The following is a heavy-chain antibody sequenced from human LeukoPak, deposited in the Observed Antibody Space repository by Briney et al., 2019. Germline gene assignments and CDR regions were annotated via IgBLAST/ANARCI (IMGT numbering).Heavy chain of an antibody. CDR3: ARDYGDYSCLDY. D-gene: IGHD4-17*01. Sequence: PGGSLRLSCAASGFTFSSYSMNWVRQAPGKGLEWVSSVSGSSNYIYYADSVRGRFTISRDNAKNSLYLQMNSLRAEDTAVYYCARDYGDYSCLDYWGQGTLVTVSS. J-gene: IGHJ4*02. CDR2: VSGSSNYI. CDR1: GFTFSSYS. V-gene: IGHV3-21*01.